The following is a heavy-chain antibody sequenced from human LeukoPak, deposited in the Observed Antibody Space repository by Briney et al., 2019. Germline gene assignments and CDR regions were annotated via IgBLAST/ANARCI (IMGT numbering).Heavy chain of an antibody. Sequence: GGSLRLSCAVSGFTFTDYWMNWVRQAPGKGLEWVASIRQDGGGKSYVDSVKGRFTISRDNTKNSLYLQMSSLRVEDTAVYYCARDGTAPGLYFDLWGQGTLVTVSS. J-gene: IGHJ4*01. CDR2: IRQDGGGK. CDR1: GFTFTDYW. CDR3: ARDGTAPGLYFDL. V-gene: IGHV3-7*01. D-gene: IGHD6-13*01.